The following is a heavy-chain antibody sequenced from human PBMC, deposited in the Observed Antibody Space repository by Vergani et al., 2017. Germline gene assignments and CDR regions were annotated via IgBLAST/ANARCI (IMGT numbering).Heavy chain of an antibody. D-gene: IGHD2-15*01. CDR3: AIATCSGGSCYRGFEY. V-gene: IGHV1-69*11. CDR1: GGTFSSYA. Sequence: QVQLVQSGAEVKKPGSSVKVSCKASGGTFSSYALNWVRQAPGQGLEWMGSIIPSLATTIYAQKFQGRVTITADESTSTAYMELSSLKSEDTAVFYCAIATCSGGSCYRGFEYWGQGSLITVSS. CDR2: IIPSLATT. J-gene: IGHJ4*02.